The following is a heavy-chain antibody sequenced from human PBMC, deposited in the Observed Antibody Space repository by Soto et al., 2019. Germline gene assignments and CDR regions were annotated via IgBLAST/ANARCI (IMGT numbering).Heavy chain of an antibody. CDR1: GGTFSSYA. CDR3: ARDLRSGSHRHDAFDI. CDR2: IIPIFGTA. D-gene: IGHD1-26*01. V-gene: IGHV1-69*13. Sequence: ASVKVSCKASGGTFSSYAISWVRQAPGQGLEWMGGIIPIFGTANYAQKFQGRVTITADESTSTAYMELSSLRSEDTAVYYCARDLRSGSHRHDAFDIWGQGTMVTVS. J-gene: IGHJ3*02.